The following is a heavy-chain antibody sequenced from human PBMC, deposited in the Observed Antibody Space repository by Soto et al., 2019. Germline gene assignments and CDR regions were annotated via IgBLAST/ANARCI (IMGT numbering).Heavy chain of an antibody. Sequence: QVQLVESGGGVVQPGRSLRLSCAASGFTFSSYGMHWVRQAPGKGLEWEADIWYDGSNKYYADSVKGRFTISRDNSKHTQYMQMNSVRAEDTAVYYCARYRSNRDRYQATETYYFDYWGQGTLVTVSS. CDR3: ARYRSNRDRYQATETYYFDY. CDR1: GFTFSSYG. CDR2: IWYDGSNK. J-gene: IGHJ4*02. D-gene: IGHD3-16*02. V-gene: IGHV3-33*01.